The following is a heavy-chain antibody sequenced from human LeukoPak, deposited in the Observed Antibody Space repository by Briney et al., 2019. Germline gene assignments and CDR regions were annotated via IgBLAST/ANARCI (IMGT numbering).Heavy chain of an antibody. CDR1: GVTFRSYA. V-gene: IGHV3-30-3*01. CDR3: AKLIQLWTPGDY. CDR2: ISYVSYDGSNK. J-gene: IGHJ4*02. Sequence: GGSLRLSCAASGVTFRSYAMHWVRQAPGKGLEWVAVISYVSYDGSNKYYADSVKGRFTISRDNSKNTLYLQMNSLRAEDTAVYYCAKLIQLWTPGDYWGQGTLVTVSS. D-gene: IGHD5-18*01.